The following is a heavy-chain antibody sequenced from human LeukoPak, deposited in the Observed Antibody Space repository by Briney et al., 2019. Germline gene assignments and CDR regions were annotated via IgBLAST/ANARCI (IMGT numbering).Heavy chain of an antibody. CDR2: ISAYNGNT. Sequence: ASVKVSCKASGYTFTSYGISWVRPAPGQGLEWMGWISAYNGNTNYAQKLQGRDTMTTDTSTSTAYMELRSLRSDDTAVYYCARDKFFDYYDSSGYPSDYWGQGTLVTVSS. V-gene: IGHV1-18*01. J-gene: IGHJ4*02. CDR3: ARDKFFDYYDSSGYPSDY. D-gene: IGHD3-22*01. CDR1: GYTFTSYG.